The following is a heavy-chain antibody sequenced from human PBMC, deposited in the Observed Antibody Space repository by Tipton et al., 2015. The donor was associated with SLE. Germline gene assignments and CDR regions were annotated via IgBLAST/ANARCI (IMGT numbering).Heavy chain of an antibody. CDR3: ARRLAARPLPYWDFDL. Sequence: TLSLTCAVSGGSISNGMYYYNWIRQPAGKGLEWIGRVYTTGTTTYKPSLKSRVTISVDTSKNQFSLKLNSVTAADTAVYFCARRLAARPLPYWDFDLWGRGTLVTVSS. J-gene: IGHJ2*01. CDR1: GGSISNGMYY. V-gene: IGHV4-61*02. CDR2: VYTTGTT. D-gene: IGHD6-6*01.